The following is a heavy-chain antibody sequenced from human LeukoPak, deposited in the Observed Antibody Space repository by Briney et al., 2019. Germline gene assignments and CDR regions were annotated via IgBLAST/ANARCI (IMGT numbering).Heavy chain of an antibody. Sequence: GGSLRLSCAASGFTFSSYGMHWVRQAPGKGLELVAVISYDGSNKYYADSVKGRFTISRDNSKNTLYLQMNSLRAEDTAVYYCAKDLRNIIVPFDPWGQGTLVTVSS. V-gene: IGHV3-30*18. CDR1: GFTFSSYG. CDR2: ISYDGSNK. J-gene: IGHJ5*02. D-gene: IGHD2-8*01. CDR3: AKDLRNIIVPFDP.